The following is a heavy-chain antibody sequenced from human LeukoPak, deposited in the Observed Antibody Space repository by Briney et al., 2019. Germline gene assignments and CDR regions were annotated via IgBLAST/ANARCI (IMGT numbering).Heavy chain of an antibody. J-gene: IGHJ6*02. CDR3: ARLRTIGGYYYYGMDV. Sequence: PSETLSLTCAVYGGSFSGYYWGWIRQPPGKGLEWIGEINHSGSTNYNPSLKSRVTISVDTSKNQFSLKLSSVTAADTAVYYCARLRTIGGYYYYGMDVWGQGTTVTVSS. V-gene: IGHV4-34*01. CDR1: GGSFSGYY. CDR2: INHSGST. D-gene: IGHD2-15*01.